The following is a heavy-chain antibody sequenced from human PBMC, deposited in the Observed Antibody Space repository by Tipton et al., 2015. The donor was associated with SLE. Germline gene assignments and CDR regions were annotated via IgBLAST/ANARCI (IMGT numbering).Heavy chain of an antibody. Sequence: TLSLTCTVSDDSITTDYWTWIRQPPGKGLEYIGYVSSSGVTNSNPSLQSRVTMSIDASKKQVSLRLSSVTAADTAVYYCASSPGVTLFRVVTYFDLWGQGILVTVSS. CDR1: DDSITTDY. J-gene: IGHJ4*02. CDR3: ASSPGVTLFRVVTYFDL. D-gene: IGHD3-3*01. V-gene: IGHV4-59*13. CDR2: VSSSGVT.